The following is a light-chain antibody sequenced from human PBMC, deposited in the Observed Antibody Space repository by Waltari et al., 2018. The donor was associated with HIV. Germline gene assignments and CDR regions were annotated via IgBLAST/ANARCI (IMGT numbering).Light chain of an antibody. CDR2: AAS. CDR3: QQTYSAPLT. J-gene: IGKJ4*01. V-gene: IGKV1-39*01. CDR1: QSISTY. Sequence: DIQMTQYPSSLSASVGDRVTITCRASQSISTYLNWYQQKPGKAPNLLIFAASRLQSGVPSRFSGSGSGTDFTLTISSLQPEDFASYFCQQTYSAPLTFGGGTKVEIK.